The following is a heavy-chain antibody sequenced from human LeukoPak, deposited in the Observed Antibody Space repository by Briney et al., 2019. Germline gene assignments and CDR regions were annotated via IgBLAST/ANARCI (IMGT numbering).Heavy chain of an antibody. CDR1: GFTLSNSV. J-gene: IGHJ4*02. D-gene: IGHD3-10*01. Sequence: PGGSLRLSCAASGFTLSNSVVSWVRQAPGKGLEWVSSFSGSDENTHHADSVKGRFTISRDNSKNTLYLQMNSLRVEDTATYYCAKLKVFGSGSWDYWGQGSLVTVSS. V-gene: IGHV3-23*01. CDR3: AKLKVFGSGSWDY. CDR2: FSGSDENT.